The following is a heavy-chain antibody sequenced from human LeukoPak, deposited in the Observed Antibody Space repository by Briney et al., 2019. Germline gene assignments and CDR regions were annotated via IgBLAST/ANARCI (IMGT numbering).Heavy chain of an antibody. CDR1: GYSISSGYY. CDR2: IYHSGST. V-gene: IGHV4-38-2*01. D-gene: IGHD2-2*02. CDR3: ARHRIVVVPAAIPRWFDP. J-gene: IGHJ5*02. Sequence: PSETLSLTCAVSGYSISSGYYWGWIRQPPGKGLEWIGSIYHSGSTYYNPSLKSRVTISVDTSKNQFSLKLSSVTAADTAVYYCARHRIVVVPAAIPRWFDPWGQGTLVTVSS.